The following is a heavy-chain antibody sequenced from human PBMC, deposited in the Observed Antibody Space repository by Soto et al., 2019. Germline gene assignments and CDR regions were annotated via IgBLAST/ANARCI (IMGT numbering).Heavy chain of an antibody. V-gene: IGHV1-46*01. D-gene: IGHD4-17*01. Sequence: ASVKVSCKASGYTFTSYYMHWVRQAPGQGLEWMGIINPSGGSTSYAQKLQGRVTMTRDTSTSTVYMELSSLRSEDTAVYYCAREPVRFYGDAETFNWGQGTLVTVSS. CDR2: INPSGGST. CDR3: AREPVRFYGDAETFN. CDR1: GYTFTSYY. J-gene: IGHJ4*02.